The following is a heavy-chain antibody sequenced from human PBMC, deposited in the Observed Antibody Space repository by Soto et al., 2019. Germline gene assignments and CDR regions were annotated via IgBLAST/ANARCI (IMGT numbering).Heavy chain of an antibody. Sequence: LRLSCAASGFTFSSYAMNWVSQAPGKGLEWVSAISGSGGSTYYEDSVKGRFTISRDNSRNTLYLQVNSLRAEDTAVYYCAKDPEVVVTAPDYWGQGTLVTVSS. V-gene: IGHV3-23*01. D-gene: IGHD2-21*02. CDR1: GFTFSSYA. CDR3: AKDPEVVVTAPDY. J-gene: IGHJ4*02. CDR2: ISGSGGST.